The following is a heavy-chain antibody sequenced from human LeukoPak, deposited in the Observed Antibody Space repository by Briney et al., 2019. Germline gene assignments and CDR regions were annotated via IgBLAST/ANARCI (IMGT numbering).Heavy chain of an antibody. D-gene: IGHD3-22*01. V-gene: IGHV4-59*08. CDR2: IYYSGST. CDR3: ARRDSRKNLDY. J-gene: IGHJ4*02. Sequence: SETLSLTCTVSGGSISSHYWSWIRQPPGKGLEWIGYIYYSGSTNYNPSLKSRVTISVDTSQNQFSLKLSSVTAADTAVYYCARRDSRKNLDYWGQGTLVTVSS. CDR1: GGSISSHY.